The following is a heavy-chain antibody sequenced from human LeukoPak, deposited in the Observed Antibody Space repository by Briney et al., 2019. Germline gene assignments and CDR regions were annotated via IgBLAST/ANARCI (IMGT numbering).Heavy chain of an antibody. CDR2: IGDSGFT. V-gene: IGHV4-59*13. CDR1: GGSLSSYF. D-gene: IGHD2-21*01. CDR3: ARYSTYCGGTICSFFDH. Sequence: SETLSLTCTVSGGSLSSYFWSWIRQAPGKGLDWIGYIGDSGFTNYNPSLKGRVTMSVDTSKNHFSLKLRSVTAADTAVYFCARYSTYCGGTICSFFDHWGQGALVAVSS. J-gene: IGHJ4*02.